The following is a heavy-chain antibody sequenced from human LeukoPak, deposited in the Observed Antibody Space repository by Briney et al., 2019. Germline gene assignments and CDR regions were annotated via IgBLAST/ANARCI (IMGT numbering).Heavy chain of an antibody. J-gene: IGHJ4*02. D-gene: IGHD6-13*01. V-gene: IGHV3-23*01. CDR1: GFTFSNYA. Sequence: PGGSLRLSCAASGFTFSNYAMSWVRQAPGKGLEWVSSINPSRGSTYYADSVKGRFTISEDNSKNTLYLQMNSLRAEDTAVYYCAKEHMAAAVYYFDYWGQGTLVTVSS. CDR3: AKEHMAAAVYYFDY. CDR2: INPSRGST.